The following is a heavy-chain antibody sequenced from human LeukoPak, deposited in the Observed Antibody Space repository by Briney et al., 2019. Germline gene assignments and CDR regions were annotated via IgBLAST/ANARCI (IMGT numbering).Heavy chain of an antibody. CDR1: GGTFSSYA. D-gene: IGHD2-2*01. CDR2: IIPIFGTA. Sequence: SVKVSCKASGGTFSSYAISWVRQAPGQGLEWMGGIIPIFGTANYAQKFRGRVTITADESTSTAYMELSSLRSEDTAVYYCASTSEGCGSTGCYLIWGQGTLVTVSS. CDR3: ASTSEGCGSTGCYLI. V-gene: IGHV1-69*13. J-gene: IGHJ4*02.